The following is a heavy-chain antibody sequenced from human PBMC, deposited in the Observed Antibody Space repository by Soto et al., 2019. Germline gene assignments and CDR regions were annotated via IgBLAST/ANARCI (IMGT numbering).Heavy chain of an antibody. Sequence: EVQLVESGGGLVQPGGSLRLSCAASGFTVSSNYMSWVRQAPGKGLERVSVIYSGGSTYYADSVKARFTISRDNSKNTMYLQTNSLRAEDTAVYYCARDFTYGSGSYLYYYGMDVWGQGTTVTVSS. J-gene: IGHJ6*02. CDR3: ARDFTYGSGSYLYYYGMDV. CDR2: IYSGGST. CDR1: GFTVSSNY. V-gene: IGHV3-66*01. D-gene: IGHD3-10*01.